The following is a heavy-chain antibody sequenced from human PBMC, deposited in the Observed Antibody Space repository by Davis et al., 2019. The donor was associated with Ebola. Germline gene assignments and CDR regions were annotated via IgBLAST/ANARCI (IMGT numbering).Heavy chain of an antibody. CDR1: GFTFSVYA. V-gene: IGHV3-48*03. CDR3: ARCGVGANFVVDYYYGMDV. CDR2: ISSSGSTI. J-gene: IGHJ6*02. D-gene: IGHD1-26*01. Sequence: PGGSLRLSCAASGFTFSVYAMTWVRQAPGKGLEWVSYISSSGSTIYCADSVKGRFTISRDNAKNSLYLQMNSLRAEDTAVYYCARCGVGANFVVDYYYGMDVWGQGTTVTVSS.